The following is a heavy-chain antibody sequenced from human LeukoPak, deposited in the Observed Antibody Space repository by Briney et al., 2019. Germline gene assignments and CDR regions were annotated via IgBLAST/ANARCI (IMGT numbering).Heavy chain of an antibody. V-gene: IGHV1-2*02. CDR3: ARGKDHYYDSSGYPDYYYYTMDV. CDR2: INPYSGDT. J-gene: IGHJ6*02. CDR1: GYTFTGYF. D-gene: IGHD3-22*01. Sequence: ASVKLSCKASGYTFTGYFMHWVRQAPGQGLEWMGWINPYSGDTNYAQKFQGRVTMTRDTSISTAFMELSRLRSDDTAVYYCARGKDHYYDSSGYPDYYYYTMDVWGQGTTVTVSS.